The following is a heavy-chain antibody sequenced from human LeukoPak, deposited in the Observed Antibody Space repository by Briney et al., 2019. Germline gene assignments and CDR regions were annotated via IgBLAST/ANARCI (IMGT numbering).Heavy chain of an antibody. CDR2: TYYTGTT. J-gene: IGHJ4*02. V-gene: IGHV4-59*01. Sequence: PSETLSLTCTVSGGSMSTYYWSWIRQPPGKELEWIGYTYYTGTTNYNPSLKSRVTISVDTSKNQFSLKLNSVTTADTAVYYCARGGWSLDYWGQGTLVTVSS. D-gene: IGHD2-15*01. CDR3: ARGGWSLDY. CDR1: GGSMSTYY.